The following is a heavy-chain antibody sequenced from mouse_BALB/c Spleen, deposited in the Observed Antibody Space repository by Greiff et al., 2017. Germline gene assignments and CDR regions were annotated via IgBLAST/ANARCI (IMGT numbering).Heavy chain of an antibody. CDR3: ARWGLLRAMDY. V-gene: IGHV1-67*01. Sequence: QVQLQQSGPEVVRPGVSVKISCKGSGYTFTDYAMHWVKQSHAKSLEWIGVISTYNGNTNYNQKFKDKATLTVDKSSSTAYMQLSSPTSEDSAVYYCARWGLLRAMDYWGQGTSVTVSS. CDR1: GYTFTDYA. J-gene: IGHJ4*01. D-gene: IGHD2-3*01. CDR2: ISTYNGNT.